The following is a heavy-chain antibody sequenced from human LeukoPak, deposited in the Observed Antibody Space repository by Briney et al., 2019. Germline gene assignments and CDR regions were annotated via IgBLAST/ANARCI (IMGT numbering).Heavy chain of an antibody. Sequence: GGSLRLSCAASGFTFSSYGTHWVRQAPGKGLEWVAFIRYDGSNKYYADSVKGRFTISRDNSENTLYLQMNSLRAEDTAVYYRAKGDRDYGDPDYWGQGTLVTVSS. CDR1: GFTFSSYG. J-gene: IGHJ4*02. CDR3: AKGDRDYGDPDY. V-gene: IGHV3-30*02. CDR2: IRYDGSNK. D-gene: IGHD4-17*01.